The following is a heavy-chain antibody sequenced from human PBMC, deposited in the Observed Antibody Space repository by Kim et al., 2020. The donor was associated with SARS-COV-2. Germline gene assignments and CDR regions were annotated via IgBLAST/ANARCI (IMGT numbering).Heavy chain of an antibody. CDR3: ARHPGYEGWSYFYY. V-gene: IGHV3-21*01. CDR1: GFTFSNSS. D-gene: IGHD6-19*01. Sequence: GGSLRLSCAVSGFTFSNSSMNWVRQAPGKGLEWVSSISSSSSYIYYADSAPGLFTISRDNAKNSLSLQMNSLRAEATAIYYCARHPGYEGWSYFYYFGQG. CDR2: ISSSSSYI. J-gene: IGHJ4*02.